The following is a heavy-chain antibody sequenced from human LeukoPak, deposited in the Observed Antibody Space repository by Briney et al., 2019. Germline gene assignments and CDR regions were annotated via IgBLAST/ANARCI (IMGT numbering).Heavy chain of an antibody. D-gene: IGHD6-13*01. V-gene: IGHV3-53*05. CDR1: GFTVSSNY. J-gene: IGHJ4*02. CDR3: ARGGSSSWSYFDY. Sequence: GGSLRLSCAASGFTVSSNYMSWVRQAPGKGLEWVSVIYSGGSTYYADSVKGRFTISRDNSKNTLYLQMNSLRAEDTAVYDCARGGSSSWSYFDYRGQGTLVTVSS. CDR2: IYSGGST.